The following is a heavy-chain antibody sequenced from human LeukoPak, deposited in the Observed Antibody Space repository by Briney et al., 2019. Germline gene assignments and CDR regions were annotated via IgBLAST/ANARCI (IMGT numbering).Heavy chain of an antibody. CDR3: ARGYSYGSYFDY. CDR1: GGTFSSYA. CDR2: IIPIFGTA. D-gene: IGHD5-18*01. J-gene: IGHJ4*02. Sequence: SVNVSCKASGGTFSSYAISWVRQAPGQGLEWMGGIIPIFGTANYAQKFQGRVTITADESTSTAYMELSSLRSEDTAVYYCARGYSYGSYFDYWGQGTLVTVSS. V-gene: IGHV1-69*13.